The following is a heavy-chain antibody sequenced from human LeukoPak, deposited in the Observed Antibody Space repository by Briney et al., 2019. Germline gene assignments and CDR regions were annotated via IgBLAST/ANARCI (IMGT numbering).Heavy chain of an antibody. CDR3: AAWNYDFWSGYSPFDY. J-gene: IGHJ4*02. CDR1: GGTFSSYA. V-gene: IGHV1-69*04. D-gene: IGHD3-3*01. Sequence: ASVKVSCKASGGTFSSYAISWVRQAPGQGLEWMGRIIPILGIANYAQKFQGRVTITADKSTSTAYMELSSLRSEDTAAYYCAAWNYDFWSGYSPFDYWGQGTLVTVSS. CDR2: IIPILGIA.